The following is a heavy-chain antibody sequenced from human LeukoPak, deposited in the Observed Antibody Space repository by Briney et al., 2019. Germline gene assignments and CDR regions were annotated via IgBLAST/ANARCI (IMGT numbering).Heavy chain of an antibody. CDR3: AKDRGYSYGLPDY. CDR1: GFTFDDDT. Sequence: GGSLRLSCAASGFTFDDDTMHWVRQAPGKGLEWVSLISWDGGSTYYADSVKGRFTISRDNSKNSLYLQMNSLRTEDTALYYCAKDRGYSYGLPDYWGQGTLVTVSS. D-gene: IGHD5-18*01. V-gene: IGHV3-43*01. J-gene: IGHJ4*02. CDR2: ISWDGGST.